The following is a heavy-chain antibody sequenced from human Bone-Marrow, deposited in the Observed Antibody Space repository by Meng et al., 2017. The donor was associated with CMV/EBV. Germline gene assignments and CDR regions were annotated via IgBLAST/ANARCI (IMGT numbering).Heavy chain of an antibody. CDR3: ARARSYCSSTSCYRYYYGMDV. J-gene: IGHJ6*02. CDR1: GGSFNGYY. D-gene: IGHD2-2*01. V-gene: IGHV4-34*01. CDR2: INHSGST. Sequence: SETLSLTCAVYGGSFNGYYWSWIRQPPGKGLEWIGEINHSGSTNYNPSLKSRVTISVDTSKNQFSLKLSSVTAADTAVYYCARARSYCSSTSCYRYYYGMDVWGQGTTVTVSS.